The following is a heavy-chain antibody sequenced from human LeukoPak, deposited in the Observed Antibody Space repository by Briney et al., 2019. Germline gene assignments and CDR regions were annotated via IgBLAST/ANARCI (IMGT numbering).Heavy chain of an antibody. CDR2: INPNTGDS. CDR3: ARVLGDDVTKGALTY. CDR1: GYTFIGYY. D-gene: IGHD3-9*01. J-gene: IGHJ4*02. V-gene: IGHV1-2*02. Sequence: ASVKVSSKTSGYTFIGYYIHSVRQAPGQGLECVCCINPNTGDSNYAQVFQGTVTMTRATSITTAYMELSRLTPDYTAVYYCARVLGDDVTKGALTYWGQGTLVTVSS.